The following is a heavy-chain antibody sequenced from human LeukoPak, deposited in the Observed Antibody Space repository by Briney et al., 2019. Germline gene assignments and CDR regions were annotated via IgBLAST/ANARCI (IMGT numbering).Heavy chain of an antibody. J-gene: IGHJ4*02. V-gene: IGHV3-23*01. CDR3: ASYDSSGYYHYFDY. CDR2: ISGSGGST. D-gene: IGHD3-22*01. Sequence: GGSLRLSCAASGFTFRSYATSWVPQAPGKGLESVSAISGSGGSTDYADSVKGRFTISRDNSKNTLYMQMNSLRAEDTAVYYCASYDSSGYYHYFDYWGQGTLVTVS. CDR1: GFTFRSYA.